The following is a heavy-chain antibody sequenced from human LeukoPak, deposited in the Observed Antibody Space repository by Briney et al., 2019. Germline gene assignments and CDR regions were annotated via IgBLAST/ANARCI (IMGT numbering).Heavy chain of an antibody. J-gene: IGHJ6*02. CDR1: GYTFTGYY. Sequence: ASVRVSCKASGYTFTGYYMHWVRQAPGQGLEWMGWINPNSGGTNYAQKFQGRVTMTRDTSISTAYMELSRLRSDDTAVYYCATHPRGSGWYYGMTSGAKGPRSPSP. D-gene: IGHD6-19*01. CDR2: INPNSGGT. CDR3: ATHPRGSGWYYGMTS. V-gene: IGHV1-2*02.